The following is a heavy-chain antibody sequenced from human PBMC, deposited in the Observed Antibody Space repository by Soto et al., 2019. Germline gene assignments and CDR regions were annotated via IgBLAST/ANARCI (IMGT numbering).Heavy chain of an antibody. V-gene: IGHV6-1*01. D-gene: IGHD2-2*01. CDR2: TYYRSKWYN. Sequence: SQTLSLTCAISGDSVSSNSAAWNWIRQSPSRGLEWLGRTYYRSKWYNDYAGSVKSRIAINPDTSKNQLSLQLNSVTPEDTAVHYWARAPHIVVVPAAMDYYYYYMDVWGKGTTVTVSS. J-gene: IGHJ6*03. CDR1: GDSVSSNSAA. CDR3: ARAPHIVVVPAAMDYYYYYMDV.